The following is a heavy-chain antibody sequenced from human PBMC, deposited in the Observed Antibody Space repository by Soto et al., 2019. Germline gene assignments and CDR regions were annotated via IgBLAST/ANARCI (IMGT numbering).Heavy chain of an antibody. V-gene: IGHV3-9*01. D-gene: IGHD3-10*01. J-gene: IGHJ3*02. Sequence: EVQLVESVGGLVQPGRSLRLSCAASGFTFDDYAMHWVRQAPGKGLEWVSGISWNSGSIGYADSVKGRFTISRDNAKNSLYLHMNSLRAEDTALYYCAKDIPIKEGSAFDIWGQGTMVTVSS. CDR2: ISWNSGSI. CDR3: AKDIPIKEGSAFDI. CDR1: GFTFDDYA.